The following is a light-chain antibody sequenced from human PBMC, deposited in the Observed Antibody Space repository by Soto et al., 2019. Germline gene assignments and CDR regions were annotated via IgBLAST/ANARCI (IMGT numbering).Light chain of an antibody. CDR2: EVT. CDR3: SSYAGSNNFVV. CDR1: SSDVGDYNY. J-gene: IGLJ2*01. V-gene: IGLV2-8*01. Sequence: QSALTQPPSASGSPGQSVTISCTGTSSDVGDYNYVSWYQQHPGKAPKLILYEVTKRPSGIPDRFSGSKSGNTASLTVSGLQAEDEADYYCSSYAGSNNFVVFGGGTQLTVL.